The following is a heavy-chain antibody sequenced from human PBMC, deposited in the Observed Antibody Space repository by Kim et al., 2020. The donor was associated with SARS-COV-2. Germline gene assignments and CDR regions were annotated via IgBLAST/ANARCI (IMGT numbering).Heavy chain of an antibody. V-gene: IGHV4-39*07. CDR2: IDYSGDS. J-gene: IGHJ4*02. CDR3: ARDPEERATPFAY. Sequence: SETLSLTCTVSGASMSSSSSYWGWFRQSPGKGLEWIGSIDYSGDSYYNPSLKSRVTISVDTSKNQFSLKVTSVTAADTAGYYCARDPEERATPFAYWGQG. CDR1: GASMSSSSSY. D-gene: IGHD1-1*01.